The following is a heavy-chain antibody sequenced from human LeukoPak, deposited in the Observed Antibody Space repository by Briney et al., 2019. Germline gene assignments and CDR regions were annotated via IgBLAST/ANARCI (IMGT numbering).Heavy chain of an antibody. J-gene: IGHJ4*02. CDR2: ISSSSSYI. CDR1: GFTFSSYS. V-gene: IGHV3-21*01. D-gene: IGHD4-17*01. CDR3: ARAGGSTVSHSDY. Sequence: GGSLRLSCAASGFTFSSYSMNWVRQAPGKGLEWVSSISSSSSYIYYADSVKGRFTISRDNAKNPLYLQMNSLRAEDTAVYYCARAGGSTVSHSDYWGQGTLVTVSS.